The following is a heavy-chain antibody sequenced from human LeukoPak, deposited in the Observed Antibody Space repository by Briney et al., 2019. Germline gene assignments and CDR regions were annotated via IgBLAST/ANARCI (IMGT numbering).Heavy chain of an antibody. CDR1: GGSFSGYY. J-gene: IGHJ4*02. CDR2: INHSGST. Sequence: SETLSLTCAVYGGSFSGYYWSWIRQPPGKGLEWIGEINHSGSTNYNPSLKSRVTISVDTSKNQFSLKLSSVTAADTAVYYCAREITSAYYDFWSGYAYFDYWGQGTLVTASS. V-gene: IGHV4-34*01. D-gene: IGHD3-3*01. CDR3: AREITSAYYDFWSGYAYFDY.